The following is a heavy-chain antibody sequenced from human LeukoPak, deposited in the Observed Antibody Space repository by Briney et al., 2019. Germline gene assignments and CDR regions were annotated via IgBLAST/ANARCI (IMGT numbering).Heavy chain of an antibody. CDR2: IYYSGST. D-gene: IGHD5-24*01. V-gene: IGHV4-31*03. CDR3: ARGPQVEMATPYFDY. J-gene: IGHJ4*02. CDR1: GGSISSGGYY. Sequence: PSETLSLTCTVSGGSISSGGYYWSWSRQHPGKGLEWIGYIYYSGSTYYNPSLKSRVTISVDTSKNQFSLKLSSVTAADTAVYYCARGPQVEMATPYFDYWGQGTLVTVSS.